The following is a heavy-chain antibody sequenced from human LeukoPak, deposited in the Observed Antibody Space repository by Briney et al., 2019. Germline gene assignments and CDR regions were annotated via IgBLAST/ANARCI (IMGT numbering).Heavy chain of an antibody. CDR3: ARDPSYEYWYFDL. D-gene: IGHD3-3*01. J-gene: IGHJ2*01. CDR2: IYTSGNT. CDR1: GGSISSYY. V-gene: IGHV4-4*07. Sequence: ETLSLTCTVSGGSISSYYWSWVRQPAGKGLEWIGRIYTSGNTNYNPSLKGRVTMSVDTSKNQFSLNLSSVTAADTAVYYCARDPSYEYWYFDLWGRGTLVTVSS.